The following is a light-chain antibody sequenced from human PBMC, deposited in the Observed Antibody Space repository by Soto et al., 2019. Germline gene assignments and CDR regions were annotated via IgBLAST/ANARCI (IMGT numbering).Light chain of an antibody. J-gene: IGLJ2*01. CDR3: ATWDRSLSVGV. Sequence: QSVLTQPPSVSAAPGQTVTISCSGSSSNIGNNYVFWYQQLPGTAPKLLIYDNDKRPSGIPDRFSGSKSGTSATLGITGLQTGDEDDYYCATWDRSLSVGVFGGGTKLT. CDR1: SSNIGNNY. V-gene: IGLV1-51*01. CDR2: DND.